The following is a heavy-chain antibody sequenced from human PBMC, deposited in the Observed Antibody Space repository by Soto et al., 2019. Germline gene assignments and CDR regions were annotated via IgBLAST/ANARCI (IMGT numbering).Heavy chain of an antibody. V-gene: IGHV1-8*01. CDR3: ARANGDFDY. CDR1: GYTFTSYD. J-gene: IGHJ4*02. D-gene: IGHD4-17*01. CDR2: MNPNSGGR. Sequence: QVQLVQSGAEVKKPGASVKVSCKASGYTFTSYDINWVRRASGQGLEWMGWMNPNSGGRGYAQKFQGRVTMTRDTSKSTAYMELSSLRSEDTAMYYCARANGDFDYWGQGTLVTVSS.